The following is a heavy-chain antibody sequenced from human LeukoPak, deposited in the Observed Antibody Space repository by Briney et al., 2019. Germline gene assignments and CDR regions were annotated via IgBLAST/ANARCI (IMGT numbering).Heavy chain of an antibody. CDR3: ARGPNAYYNTRGALVY. Sequence: GESLKISCKGSGYRISSYWIGWVRQMPGKGLEWMGIIYPGDSRTKYSPSFQDLVTISADKSISTAYLQWSTLKTSDTAIYYCARGPNAYYNTRGALVYWGQGTLVTVSS. V-gene: IGHV5-51*01. CDR1: GYRISSYW. CDR2: IYPGDSRT. J-gene: IGHJ4*02. D-gene: IGHD3-22*01.